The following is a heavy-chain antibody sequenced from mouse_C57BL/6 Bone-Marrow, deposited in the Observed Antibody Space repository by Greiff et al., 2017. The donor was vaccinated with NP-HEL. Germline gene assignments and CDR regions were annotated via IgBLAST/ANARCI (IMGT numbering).Heavy chain of an antibody. Sequence: QVQLQQPGAELVKPGASVKLSCKASGYTFTSYWMHWVKQRPGQGLEWIGMIHPNGGSTNYNEKFKSKATLTVDKSSSTAYMQLSSLTSEDSAVYYCARNYYGSRPWYFDVWGTGTTVTVSS. J-gene: IGHJ1*03. D-gene: IGHD1-1*01. CDR2: IHPNGGST. CDR1: GYTFTSYW. V-gene: IGHV1-64*01. CDR3: ARNYYGSRPWYFDV.